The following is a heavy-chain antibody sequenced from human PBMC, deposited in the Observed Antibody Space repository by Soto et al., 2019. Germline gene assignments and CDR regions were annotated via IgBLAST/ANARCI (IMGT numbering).Heavy chain of an antibody. CDR1: GFTFSSYA. V-gene: IGHV3-23*01. CDR2: ISGSGGST. CDR3: AKEAYYYDSSGYSPPFDY. Sequence: PGGSLRLSCAASGFTFSSYAMSWVRQAPGKGLEWVSAISGSGGSTYYADSVKGRFTISRDNSKNTLYLQMNSLRAEDTAVYYCAKEAYYYDSSGYSPPFDYWGQGTLVTVSS. D-gene: IGHD3-22*01. J-gene: IGHJ4*02.